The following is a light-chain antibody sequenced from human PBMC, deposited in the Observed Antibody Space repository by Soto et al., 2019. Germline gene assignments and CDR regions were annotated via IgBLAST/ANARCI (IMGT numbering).Light chain of an antibody. CDR1: SSDVGGYNY. V-gene: IGLV2-8*01. J-gene: IGLJ1*01. CDR2: EVS. CDR3: SSYAGSNNWN. Sequence: QSALTQPPSASGSPGQPVTISCTGTSSDVGGYNYVSWYQQHPGKAPKLMIYEVSKRPSGVPDRFSGSKSGNTASLTVSGLQAEDEADYYCSSYAGSNNWNFGTGTKLTVL.